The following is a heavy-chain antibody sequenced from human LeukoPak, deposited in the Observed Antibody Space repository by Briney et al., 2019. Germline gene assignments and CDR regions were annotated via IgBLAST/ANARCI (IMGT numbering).Heavy chain of an antibody. J-gene: IGHJ4*02. V-gene: IGHV1-46*01. D-gene: IGHD2-8*02. Sequence: ASGKVSCKASGYTFTNYYMHWVRQGPGQGLEWIGLINPTGTGTNYAQKFRGRVTMTRDTSTTTVYMELSSLRSEDTAVYYCAREESGGYFDYWGQGTLVAVSS. CDR2: INPTGTGT. CDR3: AREESGGYFDY. CDR1: GYTFTNYY.